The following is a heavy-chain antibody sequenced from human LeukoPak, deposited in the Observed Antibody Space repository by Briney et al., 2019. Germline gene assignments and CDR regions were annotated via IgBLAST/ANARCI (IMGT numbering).Heavy chain of an antibody. Sequence: PGGSLRLSCSTSGFTFNRFYLHRVRQAPGKGLEFVSHISSNGATTYYADSVKGRFTISRDNSKNTLYLQMSSLRSEDTAVYYCARTSGSHQGPFDYWGQGTLVTVSS. CDR3: ARTSGSHQGPFDY. D-gene: IGHD1-26*01. V-gene: IGHV3-64*04. J-gene: IGHJ4*02. CDR2: ISSNGATT. CDR1: GFTFNRFY.